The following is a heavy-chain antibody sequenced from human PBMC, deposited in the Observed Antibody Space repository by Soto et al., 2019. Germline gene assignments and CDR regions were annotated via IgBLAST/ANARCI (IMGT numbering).Heavy chain of an antibody. Sequence: EVQLVESGGGLVKPGGSLRLSCAASGFTFSNAWMNWVRQAPGKGLEWVGRIKSKTDGGTTDYAAPVKGRFTISRDDSKNTLYLQKNSLKTEDTAVYYCTTTPIAAGYSGYDDFDYWGQGTLVTVSS. CDR2: IKSKTDGGTT. CDR3: TTTPIAAGYSGYDDFDY. CDR1: GFTFSNAW. J-gene: IGHJ4*02. D-gene: IGHD5-12*01. V-gene: IGHV3-15*07.